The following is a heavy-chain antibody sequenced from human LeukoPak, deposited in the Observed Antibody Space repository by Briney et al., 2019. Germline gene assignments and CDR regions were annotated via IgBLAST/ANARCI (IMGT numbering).Heavy chain of an antibody. D-gene: IGHD6-13*01. CDR2: INHSGST. V-gene: IGHV4-34*01. CDR1: GGSFSGYY. J-gene: IGHJ6*03. CDR3: ARVRQPVRYYYYYYYMGV. Sequence: RPSETLSLTCAVYGGSFSGYYWSWIRQLPGKGLEWIGEINHSGSTNYNPSLKSRVTISVDTSKNQYSLKLSSVTAADTAVYYCARVRQPVRYYYYYYYMGVWGKGTTVTVSS.